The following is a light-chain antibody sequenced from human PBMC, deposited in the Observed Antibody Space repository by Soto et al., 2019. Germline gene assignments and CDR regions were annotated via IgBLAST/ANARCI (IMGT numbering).Light chain of an antibody. J-gene: IGLJ1*01. V-gene: IGLV2-14*03. Sequence: QSALTQPASVSGSPGQSIAISCTGTSSDVDAYNFVSWYQHHPGKAPKLMIFDVSNRPSGVSNRFSGSKSGNTASLTISGLHAEDGADYYCTSYTTSSTYVFATGTKLTV. CDR2: DVS. CDR3: TSYTTSSTYV. CDR1: SSDVDAYNF.